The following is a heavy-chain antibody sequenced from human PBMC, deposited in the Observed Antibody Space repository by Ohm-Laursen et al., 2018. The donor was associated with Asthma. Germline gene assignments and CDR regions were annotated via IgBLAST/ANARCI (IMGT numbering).Heavy chain of an antibody. CDR2: ISCSGGST. D-gene: IGHD3-10*01. Sequence: SLRLSCTASGFTFSSYAMSWVRQAPGKGLEWVSAISCSGGSTYYEDSVKGRFTISRDNSKNTLYLQMNSLRAEDTAVYSCAKVRGFREILSAYDIWGQGTMVTVSS. J-gene: IGHJ3*02. CDR3: AKVRGFREILSAYDI. V-gene: IGHV3-23*01. CDR1: GFTFSSYA.